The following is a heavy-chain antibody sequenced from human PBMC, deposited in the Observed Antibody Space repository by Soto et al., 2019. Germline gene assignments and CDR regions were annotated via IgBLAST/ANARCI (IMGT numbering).Heavy chain of an antibody. CDR1: GLTFSVSA. CDR3: ATVHNPSRSFNF. D-gene: IGHD1-20*01. J-gene: IGHJ2*01. CDR2: TGLSGRTT. V-gene: IGHV3-23*01. Sequence: EVQLLESGGGLVQPGGSLRLSCVASGLTFSVSAMTWVRQAPGKGLEWVSTTGLSGRTTYYGDSVKGRFTVSRDNSKITLDLQMSSLRAEHTAVYDCATVHNPSRSFNFWGRGALVTVSS.